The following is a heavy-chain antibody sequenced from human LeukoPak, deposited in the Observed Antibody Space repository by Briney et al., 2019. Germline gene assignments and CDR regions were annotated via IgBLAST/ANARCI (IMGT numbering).Heavy chain of an antibody. D-gene: IGHD4-23*01. Sequence: SVKVSCKASGGTFSSYAISWVRQAPGQGLEWMGGIIPIFGTANYAQRFQGRVTITADESTSTAYMELSSLRSEDTAVYYCARDQGTVVTPGPFDYWGQGTLVTVSS. CDR3: ARDQGTVVTPGPFDY. V-gene: IGHV1-69*13. CDR1: GGTFSSYA. CDR2: IIPIFGTA. J-gene: IGHJ4*02.